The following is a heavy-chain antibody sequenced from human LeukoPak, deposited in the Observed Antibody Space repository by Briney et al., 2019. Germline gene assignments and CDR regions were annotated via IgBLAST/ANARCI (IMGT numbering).Heavy chain of an antibody. Sequence: SGGSLRLSCAASGFTFCSYGMHWVRQAPGKGLEWVAVISYDGSNKYYADSVKGRFTISRDNSKNTLYLQMNSLRAEDTAVYYCAKDELRFLEWLLSRMDVWGQGATVTVSS. V-gene: IGHV3-30*18. CDR3: AKDELRFLEWLLSRMDV. CDR2: ISYDGSNK. J-gene: IGHJ6*02. CDR1: GFTFCSYG. D-gene: IGHD3-3*01.